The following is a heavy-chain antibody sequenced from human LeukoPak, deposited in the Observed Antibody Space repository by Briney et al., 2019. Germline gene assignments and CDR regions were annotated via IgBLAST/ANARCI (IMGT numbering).Heavy chain of an antibody. Sequence: GASVKVSCKASGGTFSSYAISWVRQAPGQGLEWMGGIIPIFGTANYAQKFQGRVTITTDESTSTAYMELSSLRSEDTAVYYCARGPGGEPLVLDYYYYMDVWGKGTTVTVSS. J-gene: IGHJ6*03. CDR1: GGTFSSYA. CDR2: IIPIFGTA. D-gene: IGHD6-6*01. CDR3: ARGPGGEPLVLDYYYYMDV. V-gene: IGHV1-69*05.